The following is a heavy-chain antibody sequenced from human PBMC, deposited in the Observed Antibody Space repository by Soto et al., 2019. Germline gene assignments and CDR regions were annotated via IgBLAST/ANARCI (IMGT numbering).Heavy chain of an antibody. CDR1: GDSISSYY. CDR3: ALRSMAVVPEY. Sequence: QVQLQESGPGLVKPSETLSLTCAVSGDSISSYYCMWIRQPPGKGLESIGYLYYGRSANYNPSLKSRVTLSVATSTKQCSLALSSMPAADTAVYYCALRSMAVVPEYWGQGTLVTASS. V-gene: IGHV4-59*01. D-gene: IGHD3-22*01. CDR2: LYYGRSA. J-gene: IGHJ4*02.